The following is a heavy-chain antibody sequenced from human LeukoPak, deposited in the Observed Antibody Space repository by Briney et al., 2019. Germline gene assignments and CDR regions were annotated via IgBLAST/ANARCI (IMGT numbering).Heavy chain of an antibody. V-gene: IGHV4-34*01. D-gene: IGHD1/OR15-1a*01. CDR2: INPSGGS. J-gene: IGHJ4*02. Sequence: PSETLSLTCVVSGTSFSAYYWTWIRQPPGMGLEWIGEINPSGGSNYNPSLKSRVTMSIDTSKNQLSLTLSSVTAADTSVYYCARLNVEQWRNTMDYWGQGTLVTVSS. CDR1: GTSFSAYY. CDR3: ARLNVEQWRNTMDY.